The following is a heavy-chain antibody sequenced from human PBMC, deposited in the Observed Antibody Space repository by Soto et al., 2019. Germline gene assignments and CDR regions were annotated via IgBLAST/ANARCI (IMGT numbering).Heavy chain of an antibody. CDR1: GGTFSSYA. Sequence: GASVKVSCKASGGTFSSYAISWVRQAPGQGLEWMGGIIPIFGTANYEQKFQGRVTITADESTSTAYMELSSLRSEDMAVYYCARGYVANYYDSSGYYFDYWGQGTLVTVSS. J-gene: IGHJ4*02. V-gene: IGHV1-69*13. D-gene: IGHD3-22*01. CDR3: ARGYVANYYDSSGYYFDY. CDR2: IIPIFGTA.